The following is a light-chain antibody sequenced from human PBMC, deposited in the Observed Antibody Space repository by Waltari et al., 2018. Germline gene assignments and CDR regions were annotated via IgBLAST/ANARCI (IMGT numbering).Light chain of an antibody. CDR2: GAT. Sequence: EIVLTQSPGPLSLSPWERATLSCSASQTVRTTYLAWYQQKPGQAPTLLIYGATSRATGIPDRFSGSGSGTDFSLTISSLEPEDFAVYYCQQYDISPLTFGGGTKVEIK. CDR3: QQYDISPLT. CDR1: QTVRTTY. V-gene: IGKV3-20*01. J-gene: IGKJ4*01.